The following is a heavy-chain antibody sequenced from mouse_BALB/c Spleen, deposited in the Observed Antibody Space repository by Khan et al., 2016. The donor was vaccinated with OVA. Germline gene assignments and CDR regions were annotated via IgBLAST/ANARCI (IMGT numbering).Heavy chain of an antibody. CDR3: ASVNYGSRDYFDY. V-gene: IGHV1-9*01. CDR2: ILPGSGSR. CDR1: GYTFSGYW. Sequence: QVQLQQSGAELMKPGASVKISCKATGYTFSGYWLEWVKQRPGHGLEWIGEILPGSGSRNYNEKFKGKATFTADISSKTTYMQLSSLTSEDSAVYYCASVNYGSRDYFDYWGQGTTLTVSS. J-gene: IGHJ2*01. D-gene: IGHD1-1*01.